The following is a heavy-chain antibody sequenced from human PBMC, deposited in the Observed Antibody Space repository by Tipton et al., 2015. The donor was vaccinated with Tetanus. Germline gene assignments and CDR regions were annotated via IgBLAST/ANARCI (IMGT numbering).Heavy chain of an antibody. J-gene: IGHJ6*02. D-gene: IGHD2-21*01. CDR3: ARDGGDSMYYGMVV. CDR1: GYTFTGYY. CDR2: IGANSGGT. V-gene: IGHV1-2*02. Sequence: QLVQSGAEVKKPGASVKVSCKASGYTFTGYYIYWVRQAPGQGLEWMGWIGANSGGTVYAQKVQGRVTMTRDTSISTAYMELSSLRCDDTAVYYCARDGGDSMYYGMVVWGPGTTVTVS.